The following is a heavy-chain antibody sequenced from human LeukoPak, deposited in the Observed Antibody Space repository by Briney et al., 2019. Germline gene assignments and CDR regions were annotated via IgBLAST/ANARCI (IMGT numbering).Heavy chain of an antibody. V-gene: IGHV4-34*01. D-gene: IGHD4-17*01. J-gene: IGHJ4*02. CDR3: ARVPGNRRRGVTRTATTGSHFDY. CDR2: INHSGST. Sequence: PSETLSLTCAVYGGSFSGYYWSWIRQPPGKGLEWIGEINHSGSTNYNPSLKSRVTISVDTSKNQFSLKLSSVTAADTAVYYCARVPGNRRRGVTRTATTGSHFDYWGQGTLVTVSS. CDR1: GGSFSGYY.